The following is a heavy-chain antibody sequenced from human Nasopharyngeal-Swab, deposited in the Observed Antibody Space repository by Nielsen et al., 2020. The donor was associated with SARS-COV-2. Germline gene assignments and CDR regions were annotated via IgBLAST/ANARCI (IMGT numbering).Heavy chain of an antibody. V-gene: IGHV4-39*07. Sequence: SETLSLTCTVSGGSISSGGYYWSWIRQPPGKGLEWIGEINHSGSTNYNPSLKSRVTISVDTSKNQFSLKLSSVTAADTAVYYCARGAWELHYYFDYWGQGTLVTVSS. D-gene: IGHD1-26*01. CDR1: GGSISSGGYY. J-gene: IGHJ4*02. CDR3: ARGAWELHYYFDY. CDR2: INHSGST.